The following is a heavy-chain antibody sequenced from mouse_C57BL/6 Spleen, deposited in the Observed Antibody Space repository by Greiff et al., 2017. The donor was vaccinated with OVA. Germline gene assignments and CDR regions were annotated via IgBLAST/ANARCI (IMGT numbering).Heavy chain of an antibody. Sequence: EVKLVESGGGLVKPGGSLKLSCAASGFTFSSYAMSWVRQTPEKRLEWVATISDGGSYTYYPDNVKGRFTISRDNAKNNLYLQMSHLKSEDTAMYYCASITTVVAGYFDYWGQGTTLTVSS. V-gene: IGHV5-4*03. CDR2: ISDGGSYT. CDR3: ASITTVVAGYFDY. CDR1: GFTFSSYA. J-gene: IGHJ2*01. D-gene: IGHD1-1*01.